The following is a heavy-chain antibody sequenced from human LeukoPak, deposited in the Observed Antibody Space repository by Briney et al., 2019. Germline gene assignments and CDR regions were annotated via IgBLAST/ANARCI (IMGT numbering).Heavy chain of an antibody. CDR1: GGSISSGGYS. D-gene: IGHD3-22*01. V-gene: IGHV4-30-2*01. CDR3: ASRDSSGYDAFDI. J-gene: IGHJ3*02. CDR2: IYHSGST. Sequence: KPSQTLSLTCAVSGGSISSGGYSWSWIRQPPGKGLEWIGYIYHSGSTYYNPSLKSRVTISVDRSKNQFSLKLSSVTAADTAVYYCASRDSSGYDAFDIWGQGTMVTVSS.